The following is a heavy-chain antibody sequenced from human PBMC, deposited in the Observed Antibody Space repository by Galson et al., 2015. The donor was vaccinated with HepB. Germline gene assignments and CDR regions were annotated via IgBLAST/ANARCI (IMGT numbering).Heavy chain of an antibody. V-gene: IGHV3-43*01. CDR1: GFTFDDYS. D-gene: IGHD6-19*01. CDR2: ISWDGGAT. J-gene: IGHJ6*02. Sequence: SLRLSCAASGFTFDDYSMHWVRQVPEKGLEWVALISWDGGATEYLESVKGRFTISRDNSKDSLYLQMNSLRTEDTALYYCAKDVAGMAVAGTDYYGMDVWGQGTTVTVSS. CDR3: AKDVAGMAVAGTDYYGMDV.